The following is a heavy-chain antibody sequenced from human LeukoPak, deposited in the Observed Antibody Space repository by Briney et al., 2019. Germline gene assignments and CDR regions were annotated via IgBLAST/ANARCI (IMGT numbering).Heavy chain of an antibody. J-gene: IGHJ4*02. CDR3: ARDKVVGATYLDY. CDR1: GFTFSNYW. V-gene: IGHV3-7*01. D-gene: IGHD2-15*01. Sequence: GGSLRLSCAASGFTFSNYWMSWVRQAPGKGLEWVASIKQDGSEKYYVDSVKGRFTISRDNAKNSVYLQMNSLRAEDTAVYYCARDKVVGATYLDYWGQGTLVTVSS. CDR2: IKQDGSEK.